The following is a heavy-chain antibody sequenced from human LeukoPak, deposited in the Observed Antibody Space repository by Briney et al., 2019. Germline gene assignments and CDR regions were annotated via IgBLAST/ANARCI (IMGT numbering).Heavy chain of an antibody. J-gene: IGHJ4*02. CDR2: IYHSGST. CDR3: ARGYPEFDY. Sequence: KPSETLSLTCAVSGYSISSGYYWGWIRQPPGKGLEWIGSIYHSGSTYYNPSLKSRVTMSVDTSKNQFSLKLSSVTAADTAVYYCARGYPEFDYWGQGTLVTVSS. V-gene: IGHV4-38-2*01. CDR1: GYSISSGYY. D-gene: IGHD5-18*01.